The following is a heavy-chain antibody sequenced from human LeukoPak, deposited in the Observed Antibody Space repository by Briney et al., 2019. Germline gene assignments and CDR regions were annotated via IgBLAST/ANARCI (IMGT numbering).Heavy chain of an antibody. CDR3: ARARLGYSYGSSYYYYYYMDV. Sequence: SETLSLTCTVSGGSISSGSYYWSWIRQPAGKGLEWIGRIYTSGSTNYNPSLKSRVTISVDTSKNQFSLKLSSVTAADTAVYYCARARLGYSYGSSYYYYYYMDVWGKGTTVTVSS. J-gene: IGHJ6*03. CDR2: IYTSGST. V-gene: IGHV4-61*02. CDR1: GGSISSGSYY. D-gene: IGHD5-18*01.